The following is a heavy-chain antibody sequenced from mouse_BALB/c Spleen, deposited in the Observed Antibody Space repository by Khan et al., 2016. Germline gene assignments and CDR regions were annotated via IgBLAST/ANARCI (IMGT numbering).Heavy chain of an antibody. CDR2: ISYDGSN. D-gene: IGHD1-1*02. V-gene: IGHV3-6*02. CDR1: GYSITSGYY. Sequence: EVQLQESGPGLVKPSQSLSLTCSVTGYSITSGYYWNWIRQFPGNKLEWMGYISYDGSNNYNPSLKNRISITRDTSKNQFFLKLNSVTTEDTATXYCAVLSWYFHFDVWGAGTTVTVSS. J-gene: IGHJ1*01. CDR3: AVLSWYFHFDV.